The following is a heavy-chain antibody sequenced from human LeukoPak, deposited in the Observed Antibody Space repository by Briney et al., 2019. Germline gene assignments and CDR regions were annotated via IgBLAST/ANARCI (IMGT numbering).Heavy chain of an antibody. CDR3: AKDTDWLGVGY. CDR2: INSDGSST. V-gene: IGHV3-74*01. Sequence: GGSLRLSCAASGFTFSSYWMHWVRQAPGKGLVWVSRINSDGSSTSYADSAKGRFTISRDNAKNTLYLQMNSLRAEDTAVYYCAKDTDWLGVGYWGQGTLVTVSS. CDR1: GFTFSSYW. D-gene: IGHD6-19*01. J-gene: IGHJ4*02.